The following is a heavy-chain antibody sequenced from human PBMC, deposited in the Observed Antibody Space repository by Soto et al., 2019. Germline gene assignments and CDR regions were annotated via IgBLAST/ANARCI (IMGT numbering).Heavy chain of an antibody. D-gene: IGHD3-22*01. V-gene: IGHV3-11*01. Sequence: GGSLRLSCAASGFTFSDSYMSWIRQAPGKGLEWVSYISSSDSIIYYSDSVRGRFIISRDNAKNSLYLQMNSLRAEDTAVYYCARDLGYYDSSGYFDYWGQGTLVTVSS. CDR2: ISSSDSII. J-gene: IGHJ4*02. CDR3: ARDLGYYDSSGYFDY. CDR1: GFTFSDSY.